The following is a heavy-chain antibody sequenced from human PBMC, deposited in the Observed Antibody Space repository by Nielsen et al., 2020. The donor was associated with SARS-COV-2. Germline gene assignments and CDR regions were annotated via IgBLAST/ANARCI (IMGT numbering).Heavy chain of an antibody. Sequence: GGSLRLSCAASGFTFSNYEMNWVRLTPGRGLEWVAYINTSGSPVYYADSVRGRFAISRDDARDSLYLQMDSLRVEDTAVYYCARAPETTIWSPFDYWGQGSLVTVSS. CDR2: INTSGSPV. J-gene: IGHJ4*02. CDR1: GFTFSNYE. V-gene: IGHV3-48*03. CDR3: ARAPETTIWSPFDY. D-gene: IGHD2-2*01.